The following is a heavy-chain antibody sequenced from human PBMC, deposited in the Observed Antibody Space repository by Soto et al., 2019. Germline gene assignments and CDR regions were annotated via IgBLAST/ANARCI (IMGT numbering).Heavy chain of an antibody. D-gene: IGHD6-6*01. J-gene: IGHJ3*01. CDR1: GFTFNSYA. Sequence: EVQLLESGGGLVQPGGSLRLSCAASGFTFNSYAMHWVRQAPGKGLEWVSGISGFSAGSASTYFADSVKGRFIISRANSNNTLYLQMNNLRAEYTALYYWARVPLFVGFDAFDFWGHGTLVSVSS. CDR3: ARVPLFVGFDAFDF. CDR2: ISGFSAGSAST. V-gene: IGHV3-23*01.